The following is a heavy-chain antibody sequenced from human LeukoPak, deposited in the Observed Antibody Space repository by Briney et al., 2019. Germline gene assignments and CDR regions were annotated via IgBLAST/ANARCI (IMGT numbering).Heavy chain of an antibody. V-gene: IGHV4-39*01. CDR1: GGSISSYY. Sequence: SETLSLTCTVSGGSISSYYWSWIRQSPGKGLEWIGSIYYSGSTYYNPSLKSRVTISVDTSKNQFSLKLSSVTAADTAVYYCARSTAGNWFDPWGQGTLVTVSS. CDR3: ARSTAGNWFDP. J-gene: IGHJ5*02. D-gene: IGHD6-19*01. CDR2: IYYSGST.